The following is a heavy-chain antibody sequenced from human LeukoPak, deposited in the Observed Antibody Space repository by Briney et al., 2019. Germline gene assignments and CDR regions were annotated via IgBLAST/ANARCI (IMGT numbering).Heavy chain of an antibody. CDR3: ARDNSVGDTAWWFDP. Sequence: GASVKVSCKASGYTFTRHYMHWVRQAPGQGLEWMGVINPGGSWTSYAQKFQGRVSMTRDMSTSTDYMELSSLRSEDTAVYYCARDNSVGDTAWWFDPWGQGTLVTVSS. J-gene: IGHJ5*02. CDR1: GYTFTRHY. V-gene: IGHV1-46*01. D-gene: IGHD1-26*01. CDR2: INPGGSWT.